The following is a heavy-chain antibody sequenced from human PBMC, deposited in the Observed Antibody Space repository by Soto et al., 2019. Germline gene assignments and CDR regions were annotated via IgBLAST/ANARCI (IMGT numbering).Heavy chain of an antibody. CDR3: ARDVGYHYDGSPSGQFDF. CDR2: IYHSGST. D-gene: IGHD3-22*01. Sequence: PSETLSLTCVVSGNSISTTNWGSWVRQSPGKGLEWIGEIYHSGSTNYNPSLKSRVTISVDKSKNQFSLKLSSVTAADTAVYYCARDVGYHYDGSPSGQFDFWGQGTLVTVSS. J-gene: IGHJ4*02. CDR1: GNSISTTNW. V-gene: IGHV4-4*02.